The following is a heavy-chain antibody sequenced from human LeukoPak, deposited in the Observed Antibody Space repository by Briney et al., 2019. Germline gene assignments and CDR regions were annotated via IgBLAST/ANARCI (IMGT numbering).Heavy chain of an antibody. J-gene: IGHJ4*02. CDR2: LYYSGST. Sequence: SETLSLTCTVSGYSIRSGYYWGWIRQPPGKGLEWIGSLYYSGSTYYNPSLKSRVTISVDTSKNQFSLKLSSVTAADTAVYYCARVWLGAPRSFDYWGQGTLVTVSS. CDR1: GYSIRSGYY. V-gene: IGHV4-38-2*02. CDR3: ARVWLGAPRSFDY. D-gene: IGHD6-19*01.